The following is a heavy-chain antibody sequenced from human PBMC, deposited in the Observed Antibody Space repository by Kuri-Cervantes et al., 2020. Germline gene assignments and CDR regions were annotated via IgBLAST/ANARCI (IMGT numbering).Heavy chain of an antibody. D-gene: IGHD4-23*01. Sequence: SETLSLTCTVSGGSVSSGTYYWSWIRQPPGKGLEWIGEINHSGSTNYNPSLKSRVTISVDTSKNQFSLKLSSVTAADTAVYYCARGDYGGNGWYFDLWGRGTLVTVSS. CDR2: INHSGST. V-gene: IGHV4-39*07. J-gene: IGHJ2*01. CDR1: GGSVSSGTYY. CDR3: ARGDYGGNGWYFDL.